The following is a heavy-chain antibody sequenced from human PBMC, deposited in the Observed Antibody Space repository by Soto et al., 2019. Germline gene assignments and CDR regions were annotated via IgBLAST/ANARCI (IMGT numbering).Heavy chain of an antibody. CDR1: GFTFSNAW. J-gene: IGHJ4*02. V-gene: IGHV3-15*07. CDR2: IKSKTDGGTT. Sequence: GGSLRLSCAASGFTFSNAWMNWVRQAPGKGLEWVGRIKSKTDGGTTDYAAPVKGRFTISRDDSKNTLYLQMNSLKTEDTAVYYCTTHFSEVGVLFFDYWGQGTLVTVSS. D-gene: IGHD3-3*01. CDR3: TTHFSEVGVLFFDY.